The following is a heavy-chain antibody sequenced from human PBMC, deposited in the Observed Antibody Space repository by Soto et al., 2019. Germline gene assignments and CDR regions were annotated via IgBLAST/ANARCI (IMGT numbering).Heavy chain of an antibody. V-gene: IGHV1-69*12. J-gene: IGHJ6*02. D-gene: IGHD2-15*01. Sequence: QVQLVQSGAEVKKPGSSVKVSCKASGGTFSSYAISWVRQAPGQGLEWMGGIIPIFGTANYAQTFQGRVTITADESTSTAYMELSSLRSEDTAVYYCARVQVDATEINYYDYYGMDVWGQGTTVTVSS. CDR2: IIPIFGTA. CDR3: ARVQVDATEINYYDYYGMDV. CDR1: GGTFSSYA.